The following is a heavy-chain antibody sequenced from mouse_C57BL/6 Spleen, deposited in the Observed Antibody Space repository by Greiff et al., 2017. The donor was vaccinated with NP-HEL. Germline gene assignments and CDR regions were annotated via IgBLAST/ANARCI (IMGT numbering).Heavy chain of an antibody. V-gene: IGHV1-81*01. D-gene: IGHD1-1*01. CDR3: ARGVEERYLDY. CDR1: GYTFTSYG. CDR2: IYPRSGNT. J-gene: IGHJ2*01. Sequence: VQVVESGAELARPGASVKLSCKASGYTFTSYGISWVKQRTGQGLEWIGEIYPRSGNTYYNEKFKGKATLTADKSSSTAYMELRSLTSEDSAVYFCARGVEERYLDYWGQGTTLTVSS.